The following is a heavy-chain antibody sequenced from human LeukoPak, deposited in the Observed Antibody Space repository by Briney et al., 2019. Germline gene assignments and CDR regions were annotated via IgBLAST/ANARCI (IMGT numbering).Heavy chain of an antibody. V-gene: IGHV4-59*01. CDR1: GGSLNSYH. CDR2: IYHRGST. J-gene: IGHJ4*02. CDR3: SSGQYYDSSGYPGY. D-gene: IGHD3-22*01. Sequence: PSETLSLTCTLSGGSLNSYHWSWIRQPPGKGLEWIGHIYHRGSTNYNPSLKSRVTISVYMSKNQFSLNLNSVTATDTAVYYCSSGQYYDSSGYPGYWGQGTLVTVSS.